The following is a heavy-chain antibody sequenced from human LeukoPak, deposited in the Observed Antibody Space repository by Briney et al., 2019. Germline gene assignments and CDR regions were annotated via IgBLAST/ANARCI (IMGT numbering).Heavy chain of an antibody. CDR3: AKAVCSSTSCYYFDY. J-gene: IGHJ4*02. CDR2: ISGSGGST. Sequence: PGGSLRLSCAASGFTFSSYAMSWVRQAPGKGLEWVSAISGSGGSTYYADSVKGRFTISRDNSKNTLYLQMNSLRAEDTAVYYCAKAVCSSTSCYYFDYWGQGTLVTVSS. CDR1: GFTFSSYA. V-gene: IGHV3-23*01. D-gene: IGHD2-2*01.